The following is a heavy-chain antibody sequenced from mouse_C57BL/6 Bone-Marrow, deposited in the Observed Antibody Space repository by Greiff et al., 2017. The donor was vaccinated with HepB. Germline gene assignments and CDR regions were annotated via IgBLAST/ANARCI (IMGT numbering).Heavy chain of an antibody. J-gene: IGHJ1*03. D-gene: IGHD1-1*02. Sequence: VQLQQSGAELVRPGASVKLSCTASGFNIKDDYMHWVKQRPEQGLEWIGWIDPENGDTEYASKFQGKTTITADTSSNTAYLQLSSLTSEDTSVYYSTKYGWYWYFDFWGTGTTVTVSS. CDR1: GFNIKDDY. V-gene: IGHV14-4*01. CDR3: TKYGWYWYFDF. CDR2: IDPENGDT.